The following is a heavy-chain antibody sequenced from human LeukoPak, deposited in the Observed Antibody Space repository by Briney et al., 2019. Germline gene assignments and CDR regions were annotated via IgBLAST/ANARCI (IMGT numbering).Heavy chain of an antibody. CDR1: GFTFSRYA. D-gene: IGHD3-22*01. CDR2: ISKDGSNK. V-gene: IGHV3-30-3*01. Sequence: PGGSLRLSCAASGFTFSRYAMHWVRQAPGKGLELVALISKDGSNKYYADSVKGRFSISRDNSKNTLYLQMNSLRAEDTAVYYCTTDGGVYYYDNSGGYYFDYWGQGTLVTVSS. CDR3: TTDGGVYYYDNSGGYYFDY. J-gene: IGHJ4*02.